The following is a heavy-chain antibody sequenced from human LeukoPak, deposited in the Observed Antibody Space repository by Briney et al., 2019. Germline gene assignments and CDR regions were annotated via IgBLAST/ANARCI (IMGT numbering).Heavy chain of an antibody. CDR1: GFTLSNYW. CDR3: AKDNAYYYADY. J-gene: IGHJ4*02. CDR2: IGYDGRNK. D-gene: IGHD3-10*01. Sequence: GGSLRLSCAASGFTLSNYWMSWVRQAPGKGLEWVTFIGYDGRNKYYADSVKGRFTISRDNSKNTLYLQMNSLRAEDTAVYYCAKDNAYYYADYWGQGTLVTVSS. V-gene: IGHV3-30*02.